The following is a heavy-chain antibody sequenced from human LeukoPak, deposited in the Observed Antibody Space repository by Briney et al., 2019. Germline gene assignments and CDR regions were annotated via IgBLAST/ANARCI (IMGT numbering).Heavy chain of an antibody. J-gene: IGHJ4*02. V-gene: IGHV3-74*01. CDR1: GFTFSTYW. D-gene: IGHD6-6*01. Sequence: GGSLRLSCAASGFTFSTYWMHWVRQAPGKGLVWVSRIDNGGSNTLYADSVRGRFTISRDNAKNTLYLQMNSLRAEDTAIYYCARVRSDYSSSSPPDYWGQGTPVTVSS. CDR2: IDNGGSNT. CDR3: ARVRSDYSSSSPPDY.